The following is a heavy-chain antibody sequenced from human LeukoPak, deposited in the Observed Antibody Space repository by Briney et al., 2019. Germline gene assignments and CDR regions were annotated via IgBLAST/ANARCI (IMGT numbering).Heavy chain of an antibody. CDR2: IYPGDSDT. CDR1: GYRFTNYW. J-gene: IGHJ4*02. D-gene: IGHD3-22*01. V-gene: IGHV5-51*01. Sequence: PGGSLRLSCKGSGYRFTNYWIGWVRQMPGKGLEWMGIIYPGDSDTRYSPSFQGQVTISADKSISTAYLHWSSLKASDTAMYYCARQVYYLDSSGYGGIDYWGPGTLVSVSS. CDR3: ARQVYYLDSSGYGGIDY.